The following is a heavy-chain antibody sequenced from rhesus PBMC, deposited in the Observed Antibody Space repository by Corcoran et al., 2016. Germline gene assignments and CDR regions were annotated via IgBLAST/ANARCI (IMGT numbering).Heavy chain of an antibody. J-gene: IGHJ3*01. D-gene: IGHD3-40*01. CDR2: IGGDDGPP. CDR1: GVSISGYY. V-gene: IGHV4-165*02. Sequence: QVQLQESGPGLVKPSETLSLTCAVSGVSISGYYWNWIRQSPGTVREWIVYIGGDDGPPHYNPPLKSRVTMSTDTSKNQFSLKLSSMTAADTAVYYCGRNLGNYDDFWGQGLRVTVSS. CDR3: GRNLGNYDDF.